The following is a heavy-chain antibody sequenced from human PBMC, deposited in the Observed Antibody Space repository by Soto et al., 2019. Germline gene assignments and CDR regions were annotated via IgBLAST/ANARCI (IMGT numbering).Heavy chain of an antibody. CDR3: ARDPHEFWTSYWFDP. J-gene: IGHJ5*02. CDR1: GYTFNTYG. Sequence: ASVKVSCKTSGYTFNTYGINWVRQAPGQGLELMGWISAYDGKTTYAEKFQGRVTMTTDTSTSTAYMELRSLRSDDTAIYYCARDPHEFWTSYWFDPWGQGTPVTVSS. D-gene: IGHD3-3*01. CDR2: ISAYDGKT. V-gene: IGHV1-18*01.